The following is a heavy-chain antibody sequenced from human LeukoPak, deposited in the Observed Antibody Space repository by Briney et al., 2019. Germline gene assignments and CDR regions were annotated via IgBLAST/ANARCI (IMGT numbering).Heavy chain of an antibody. CDR3: ARDSNYYDSSAYYDTFDI. CDR1: GFSLNTYW. CDR2: IKKDGSEK. Sequence: GGSLTLSCEASGFSLNTYWMAWVPQAPGKGLEWVANIKKDGSEKHYVDSVKGRFNISRDNAKNSLYLQMSGLRAEDSAVYYCARDSNYYDSSAYYDTFDIWGEGTTVTVSS. V-gene: IGHV3-7*01. J-gene: IGHJ3*02. D-gene: IGHD3-22*01.